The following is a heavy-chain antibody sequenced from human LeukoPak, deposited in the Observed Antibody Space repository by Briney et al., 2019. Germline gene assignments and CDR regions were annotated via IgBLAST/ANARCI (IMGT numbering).Heavy chain of an antibody. V-gene: IGHV3-33*06. J-gene: IGHJ4*02. Sequence: GRSLRLSCAASGFTFSSYGMHWVRQAPGKGLEWVAVIWYDGSNKYYADSVKGRFTISRDNSKNTLYLQMNSLRAEDTAVYYCAKERGRTVTTRPTFDYWGQGTLVTVSS. CDR1: GFTFSSYG. CDR3: AKERGRTVTTRPTFDY. CDR2: IWYDGSNK. D-gene: IGHD4-17*01.